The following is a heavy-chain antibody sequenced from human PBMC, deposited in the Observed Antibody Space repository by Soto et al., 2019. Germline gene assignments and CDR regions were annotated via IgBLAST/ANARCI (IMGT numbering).Heavy chain of an antibody. CDR2: IYYSGST. J-gene: IGHJ4*02. Sequence: PLETHSHTSTVSGGSSISGDYCWSWIRKPPGKGLEWIGYIYYSGSTYYNPSLKSRVTISVDTSKNQFSLKLSSVTAADTAVYYCARVGGFGATTIDYWGQGTLVTVSS. V-gene: IGHV4-30-4*01. CDR3: ARVGGFGATTIDY. D-gene: IGHD3-10*01. CDR1: GGSSISGDYC.